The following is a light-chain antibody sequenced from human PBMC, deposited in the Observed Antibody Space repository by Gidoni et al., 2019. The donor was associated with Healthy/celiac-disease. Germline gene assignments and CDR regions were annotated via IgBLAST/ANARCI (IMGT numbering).Light chain of an antibody. J-gene: IGKJ2*01. Sequence: EIVFAQSPATLSLSPGESATLSYRASQSVSSYLAWYQKKPGQAPRLLIYDATNTATGIPARFSGSCSATDFTPTISSEEAEDFVVYCCQHGSKWYTFGQGTKLEIK. CDR2: DAT. CDR3: QHGSKWYT. V-gene: IGKV3-11*01. CDR1: QSVSSY.